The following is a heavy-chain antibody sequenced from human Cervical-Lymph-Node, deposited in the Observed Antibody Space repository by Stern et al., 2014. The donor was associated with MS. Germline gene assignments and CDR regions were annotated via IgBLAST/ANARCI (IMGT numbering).Heavy chain of an antibody. J-gene: IGHJ6*02. CDR3: ARASLLDNFWSGYYPDGMDV. CDR2: INAGNGNT. D-gene: IGHD3-3*01. CDR1: GHTFTNYA. V-gene: IGHV1-3*01. Sequence: QDQLVQSGAEVKKPGASVKVSCKASGHTFTNYAIHWVRQAPGQRLEWMGWINAGNGNTKYSQNFQGRVTVTRDTSASTAYMELSSLRSEDTAVYYCARASLLDNFWSGYYPDGMDVWGPGTSVTVSS.